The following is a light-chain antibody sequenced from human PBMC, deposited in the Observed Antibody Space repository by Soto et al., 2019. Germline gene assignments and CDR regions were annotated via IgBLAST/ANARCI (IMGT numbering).Light chain of an antibody. CDR2: GSF. V-gene: IGLV1-40*01. J-gene: IGLJ3*02. Sequence: QSVLTQPPSVSGAPGQRVTISCTGSSSNIGAGYDVHWYQQLPGTAPKLLIYGSFNRPSGVIDRFSGSKSGTSASLAITGLQAEDEADYYCQSYDISLSGSRVFGGGTKVTVL. CDR3: QSYDISLSGSRV. CDR1: SSNIGAGYD.